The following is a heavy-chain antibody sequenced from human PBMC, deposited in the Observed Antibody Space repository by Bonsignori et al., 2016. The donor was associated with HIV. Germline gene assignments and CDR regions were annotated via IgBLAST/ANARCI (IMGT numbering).Heavy chain of an antibody. CDR3: ARGPSLPHYFDY. D-gene: IGHD1-14*01. CDR1: GGTFSRYA. CDR2: IIPILGIA. J-gene: IGHJ4*02. Sequence: SVKVSCKASGGTFSRYAISWVRQAPGQGLKWMGGIIPILGIANYAQKFQGRVTITADESTSTAYMELSSLRSEDTAVYYCARGPSLPHYFDYWGQGTLVTVSS. V-gene: IGHV1-69*10.